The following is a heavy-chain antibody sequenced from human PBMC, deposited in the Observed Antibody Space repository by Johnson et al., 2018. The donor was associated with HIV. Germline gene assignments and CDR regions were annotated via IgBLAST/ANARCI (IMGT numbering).Heavy chain of an antibody. J-gene: IGHJ3*02. D-gene: IGHD6-13*01. V-gene: IGHV3-20*04. Sequence: VQLVESGGGVVRPGGSLRLSCAASGFTFDDYGMSWVRQAPGKGLVWVSRINSDGSTTSYADSVKGRFTISRDNAKNTLYLQMNRLRAEDTAVYYCALSGGAAAYDAFDIWGLGTLVTVSS. CDR3: ALSGGAAAYDAFDI. CDR1: GFTFDDYG. CDR2: INSDGSTT.